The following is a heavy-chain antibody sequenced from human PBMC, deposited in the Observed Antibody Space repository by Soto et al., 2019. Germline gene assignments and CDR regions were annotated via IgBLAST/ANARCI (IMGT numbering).Heavy chain of an antibody. CDR3: ARGEPQLDPYYFDY. V-gene: IGHV6-1*01. D-gene: IGHD6-13*01. CDR2: TYYRSKWYN. J-gene: IGHJ4*02. Sequence: SQTLSLTCAISGDSVSSNSAAWNWIRQSPSRGLEWLGRTYYRSKWYNDYAVSGKSRITINPDTSKNQFSLQLNSVTLEDTAVYYCARGEPQLDPYYFDYWGQGTLVTVSS. CDR1: GDSVSSNSAA.